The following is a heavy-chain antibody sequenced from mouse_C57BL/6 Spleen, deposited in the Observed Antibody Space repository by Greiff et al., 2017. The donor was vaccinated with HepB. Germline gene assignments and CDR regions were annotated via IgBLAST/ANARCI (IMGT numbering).Heavy chain of an antibody. V-gene: IGHV1-15*01. CDR1: GYTFTDYE. D-gene: IGHD2-4*01. CDR2: IDPETGGT. CDR3: TKKSYDYDWYFDV. J-gene: IGHJ1*03. Sequence: QVQLQQSGAELVRPGASVTLSCKASGYTFTDYEMHWVKQTPVHGLEWIGAIDPETGGTAYNQKFKGKAILTADKSSSTAYMELRSLTSEDSAVYYCTKKSYDYDWYFDVWGTGTTVTVSS.